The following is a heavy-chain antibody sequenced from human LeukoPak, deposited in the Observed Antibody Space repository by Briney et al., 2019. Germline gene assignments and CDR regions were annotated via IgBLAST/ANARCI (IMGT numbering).Heavy chain of an antibody. CDR3: ARDLNLAGVIDY. CDR2: ISYDGSNK. Sequence: GRSLRLSCAASGFTFSSYAMHWVRQAPGKGLEWVAVISYDGSNKYYADSVKGRFTISRDNSKDTLYLQMNSLRAEDTAVYYCARDLNLAGVIDYWGQGTLVTVSS. CDR1: GFTFSSYA. J-gene: IGHJ4*02. D-gene: IGHD6-19*01. V-gene: IGHV3-30-3*01.